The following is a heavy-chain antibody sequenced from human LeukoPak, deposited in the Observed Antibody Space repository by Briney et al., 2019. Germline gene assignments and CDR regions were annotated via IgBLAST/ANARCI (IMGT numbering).Heavy chain of an antibody. CDR2: IYPGDSDT. V-gene: IGHV5-51*01. Sequence: GESLKISCKGSGYSFTSYWIGWVRQMPGKGLEWMGIIYPGDSDTRYSPSFQGQVTISADKSICTAYLQWSSLKASDTAMYYCARSGYCSSTSCYKGYYYYYGMDVWGQGTTVTVSS. J-gene: IGHJ6*02. D-gene: IGHD2-2*02. CDR3: ARSGYCSSTSCYKGYYYYYGMDV. CDR1: GYSFTSYW.